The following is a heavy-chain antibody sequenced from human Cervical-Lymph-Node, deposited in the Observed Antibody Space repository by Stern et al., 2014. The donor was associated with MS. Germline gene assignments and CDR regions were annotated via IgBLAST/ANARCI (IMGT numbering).Heavy chain of an antibody. V-gene: IGHV1-2*02. CDR1: GYTFTGQY. CDR3: ARGYYGLDV. CDR2: INPDSGDP. Sequence: VQLMESGAEVKKPGASVKISCKASGYTFTGQYIYWVRQAPEQGLEWMGWINPDSGDPPYAQRFHGRVTMTRDTSISTAYMELSSLISDDTAVYYCARGYYGLDVWGQGTTVTVSS. J-gene: IGHJ6*02.